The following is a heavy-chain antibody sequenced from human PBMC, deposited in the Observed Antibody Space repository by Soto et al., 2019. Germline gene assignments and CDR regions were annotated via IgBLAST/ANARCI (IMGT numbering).Heavy chain of an antibody. Sequence: PSETLSLTCTVSGCSISSGGYYWSWIRQHPGKGLEWIGYIYYSGSTYYNPSLKSRVTISVDTSKNQFSLKLSSVTAADTAVYYCARAQVNDFWSGYYTYLTAFDYWGQGTLVTVSS. CDR2: IYYSGST. CDR3: ARAQVNDFWSGYYTYLTAFDY. J-gene: IGHJ4*02. CDR1: GCSISSGGYY. V-gene: IGHV4-31*03. D-gene: IGHD3-3*01.